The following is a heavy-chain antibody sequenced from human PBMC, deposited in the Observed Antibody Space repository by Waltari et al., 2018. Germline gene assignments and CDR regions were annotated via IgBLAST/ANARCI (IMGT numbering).Heavy chain of an antibody. CDR2: INAGNGNT. J-gene: IGHJ4*02. CDR1: GYTFTSYA. Sequence: QVQLVQSGAEVKKPGASVKVSCKASGYTFTSYAMHWVRQAPGQRLEWMGWINAGNGNTKYSQKFQGRGTITRDTSASTAYMELSSLRSEDTAVYYCARSKGSSPRYYFDYWGQGTLVTVSS. D-gene: IGHD6-19*01. CDR3: ARSKGSSPRYYFDY. V-gene: IGHV1-3*01.